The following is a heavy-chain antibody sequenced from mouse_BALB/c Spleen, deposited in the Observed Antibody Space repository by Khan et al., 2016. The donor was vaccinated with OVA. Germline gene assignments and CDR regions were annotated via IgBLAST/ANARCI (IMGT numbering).Heavy chain of an antibody. D-gene: IGHD2-4*01. V-gene: IGHV1S29*02. Sequence: EVQLQESGPELVKPGASVKISCKASGYTFTDYNMHWVKQSHGKSLEWIGYIYPYNGGTGYNQKFKSKATLTVDNSSSTAYMELRSLPSEDSAVYYCARSGNYDYDRCAYWGQGTLVTVSA. CDR3: ARSGNYDYDRCAY. CDR2: IYPYNGGT. CDR1: GYTFTDYN. J-gene: IGHJ3*01.